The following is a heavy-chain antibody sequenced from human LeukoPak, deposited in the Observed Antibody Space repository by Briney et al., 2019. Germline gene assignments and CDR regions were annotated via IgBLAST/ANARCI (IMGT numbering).Heavy chain of an antibody. D-gene: IGHD1-14*01. CDR1: GFTFSRYY. CDR3: VRDEFDGTGY. Sequence: GGSLRLSCVASGFTFSRYYMHWVRQAPGKGLVWVSHINTDGSTTNYADSVMGRYTISRDNAKNTLYLQMNSLRVEDTAVYYCVRDEFDGTGYWSQGTLVTVSS. J-gene: IGHJ4*02. V-gene: IGHV3-74*01. CDR2: INTDGSTT.